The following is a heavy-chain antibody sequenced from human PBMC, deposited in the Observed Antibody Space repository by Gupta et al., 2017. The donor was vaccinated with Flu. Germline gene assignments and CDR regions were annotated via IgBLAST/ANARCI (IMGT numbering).Heavy chain of an antibody. CDR1: GFTFSSYG. V-gene: IGHV3-33*01. CDR3: ARGGGYYYDSSGYYYDGNSHQYFDY. J-gene: IGHJ4*02. D-gene: IGHD3-22*01. Sequence: QVQLVESGGGVVQPGRSLRLSCAASGFTFSSYGMHWVRQAPGKGLEWVAVIWYDGSNKYYADSVKGRFTISRDNSKNTLYLQMNSLRAEDTAVYYCARGGGYYYDSSGYYYDGNSHQYFDYWGQGTLVTVSS. CDR2: IWYDGSNK.